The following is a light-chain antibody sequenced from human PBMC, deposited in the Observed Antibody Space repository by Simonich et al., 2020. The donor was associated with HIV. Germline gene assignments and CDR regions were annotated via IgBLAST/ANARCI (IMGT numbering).Light chain of an antibody. CDR1: QSVLYRSNNKNY. CDR2: WAS. Sequence: DIVMTQSPDSLAVSLGERATINCKSSQSVLYRSNNKNYLAWHQQQPGQPPKLLFSWASTRESGVPDRFSGSGSGTDFTLTISSLQAEDVAIYYCQQYYSTPWTFGQGTKVEIK. CDR3: QQYYSTPWT. V-gene: IGKV4-1*01. J-gene: IGKJ1*01.